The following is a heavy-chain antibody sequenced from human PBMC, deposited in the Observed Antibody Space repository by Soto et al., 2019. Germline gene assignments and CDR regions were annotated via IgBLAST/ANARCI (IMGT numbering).Heavy chain of an antibody. V-gene: IGHV3-23*01. Sequence: PGGSLRLSYAASGFAFGAYAMTWVRPAPGKGLEWVSVISGAGGNTYYADSVKGRFTVSRDNSKKMLYLEMNSLRVEDTAIYYCAKDPVPQLLPSWWFDPWGQGTRVTVSS. CDR3: AKDPVPQLLPSWWFDP. J-gene: IGHJ5*02. CDR2: ISGAGGNT. CDR1: GFAFGAYA. D-gene: IGHD2-2*01.